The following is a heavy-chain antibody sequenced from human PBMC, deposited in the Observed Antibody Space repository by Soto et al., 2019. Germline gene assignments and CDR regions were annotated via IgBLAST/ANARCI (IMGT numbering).Heavy chain of an antibody. J-gene: IGHJ6*02. CDR3: AKDQIEFRAVAGPTYGMDV. Sequence: GGSLRLSCAASGFTFSSYGMHWVRQAPGKGLEWVAVISYDGSNKYYADSVKGRFTISRDNSKNTLYLQMNSLRAEDTAVYYCAKDQIEFRAVAGPTYGMDVWGQGTTVTVSS. D-gene: IGHD6-19*01. CDR1: GFTFSSYG. CDR2: ISYDGSNK. V-gene: IGHV3-30*18.